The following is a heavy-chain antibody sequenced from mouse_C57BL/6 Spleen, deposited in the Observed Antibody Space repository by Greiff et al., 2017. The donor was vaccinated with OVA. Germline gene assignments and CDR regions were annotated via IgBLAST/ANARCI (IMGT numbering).Heavy chain of an antibody. V-gene: IGHV1-64*01. CDR3: ARRLGLYYFDY. CDR1: GYTFTSYW. J-gene: IGHJ2*01. CDR2: IHPNRGST. D-gene: IGHD4-1*01. Sequence: QVQLQQPGAELVKPGASVKLSCKASGYTFTSYWMHWVKQRPGQGLEWIGMIHPNRGSTNSNEKFKSKTTLTVDNSSRPAYMQLSSLTSEDSAVDYCARRLGLYYFDYWGQGTTLTVSS.